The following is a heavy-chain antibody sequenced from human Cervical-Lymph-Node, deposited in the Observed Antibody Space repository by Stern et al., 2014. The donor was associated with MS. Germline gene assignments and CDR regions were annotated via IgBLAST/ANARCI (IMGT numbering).Heavy chain of an antibody. J-gene: IGHJ5*01. Sequence: QVQLLQPGAEVTKPGSSVKVSCKASGDTFSDYAISWVRQAPGQGLEWMGGIIPIFGSTDYAQKFQGRVTITADESTTTAYMGLINLSSEDTAVYYCVRGAYCGGDCYWGWFDSWGQGTLVTVSS. CDR3: VRGAYCGGDCYWGWFDS. CDR2: IIPIFGST. V-gene: IGHV1-69*01. D-gene: IGHD2-21*02. CDR1: GDTFSDYA.